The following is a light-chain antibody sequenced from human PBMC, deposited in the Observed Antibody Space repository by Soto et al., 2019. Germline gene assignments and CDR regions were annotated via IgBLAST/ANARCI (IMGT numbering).Light chain of an antibody. Sequence: EIVLTQSPGTLSLSPGERATLSCRASQSVGSSYLAWYQQKPGQAPRLLIYGASNRATGIPDRFSGSGSGTDFTLTISRLEPEDFAVYYCQQYGSSPYTFGLGTKVEIK. CDR2: GAS. CDR3: QQYGSSPYT. V-gene: IGKV3-20*01. J-gene: IGKJ2*01. CDR1: QSVGSSY.